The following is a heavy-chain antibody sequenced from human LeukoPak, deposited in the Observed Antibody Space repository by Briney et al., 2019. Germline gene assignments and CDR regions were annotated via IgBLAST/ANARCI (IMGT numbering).Heavy chain of an antibody. Sequence: GGSLRLSCAASGFTFSSYSMNWVRQAPGKVLEWVSSISSSSSYIYYADSVKGRFTISRDNAKNSLYLQMNSLRAEDTAVYYCAIYSGSGSLMANYMDVWGKGTTVTISS. V-gene: IGHV3-21*04. J-gene: IGHJ6*03. CDR3: AIYSGSGSLMANYMDV. CDR2: ISSSSSYI. D-gene: IGHD6-19*01. CDR1: GFTFSSYS.